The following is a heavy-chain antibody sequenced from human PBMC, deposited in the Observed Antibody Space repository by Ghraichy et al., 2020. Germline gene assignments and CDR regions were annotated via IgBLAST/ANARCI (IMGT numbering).Heavy chain of an antibody. CDR3: AIGSGWTSEH. J-gene: IGHJ1*01. D-gene: IGHD6-19*01. V-gene: IGHV3-7*03. CDR1: GFTFSNYW. CDR2: IKEDESEK. Sequence: RVSCAASGFTFSNYWMNWVRQAPGKGLEWVANIKEDESEKNYVDSVKGRFTVSRDSTKNSVSLQMSSLRAEDTAVYYCAIGSGWTSEHWGQGTLVTVSS.